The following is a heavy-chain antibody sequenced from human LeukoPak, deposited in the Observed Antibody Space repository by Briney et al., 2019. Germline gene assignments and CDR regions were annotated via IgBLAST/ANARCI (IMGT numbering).Heavy chain of an antibody. V-gene: IGHV1-18*01. CDR1: GYTFTSYG. D-gene: IGHD3-22*01. Sequence: ASVKVSCKASGYTFTSYGISWVRQAPGQGLEWTGWISAYNGNTNYAQKLQGRVTMTTDTSTSTAYMELRSLRSDDTAVYYCARFYSSGYPYYYYYYGMDVWGQGTTVTVSS. CDR3: ARFYSSGYPYYYYYYGMDV. J-gene: IGHJ6*02. CDR2: ISAYNGNT.